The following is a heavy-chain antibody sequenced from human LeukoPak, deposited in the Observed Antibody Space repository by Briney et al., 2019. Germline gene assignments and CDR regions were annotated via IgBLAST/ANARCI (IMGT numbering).Heavy chain of an antibody. CDR3: ARDDCSGGSCYPGDAFDI. J-gene: IGHJ3*02. Sequence: SVKVSCKASGGTFTSYGISWVRQAPGQGLEWMGGIIPMFGTTKYAQKFQGRVTITADQSTSTAYMELSSLRSEDTAVYYCARDDCSGGSCYPGDAFDIWGQGTMVTVSS. V-gene: IGHV1-69*13. CDR2: IIPMFGTT. CDR1: GGTFTSYG. D-gene: IGHD2-15*01.